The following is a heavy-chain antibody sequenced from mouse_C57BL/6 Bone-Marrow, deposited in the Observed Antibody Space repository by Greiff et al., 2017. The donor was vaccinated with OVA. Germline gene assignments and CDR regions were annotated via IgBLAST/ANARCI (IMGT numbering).Heavy chain of an antibody. CDR2: IYPRSGNT. Sequence: QVQLKQSGAELARPGASVKLSCKASGYTFTSYGISWVKQRTGQGLEWIGEIYPRSGNTYYNEKFKGKATLTADKSSSTAYMELRSLTSEDSAVYFGAPITTVVPAYWGQGTLVTVSA. CDR3: APITTVVPAY. D-gene: IGHD1-1*01. V-gene: IGHV1-81*01. J-gene: IGHJ3*01. CDR1: GYTFTSYG.